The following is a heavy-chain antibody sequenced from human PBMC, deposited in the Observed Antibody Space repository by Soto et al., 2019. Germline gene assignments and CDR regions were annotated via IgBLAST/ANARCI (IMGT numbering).Heavy chain of an antibody. V-gene: IGHV4-34*01. D-gene: IGHD1-26*01. Sequence: QVQLQQWGAGLLKPSETLSLTCAVYGGSFRGYHWAWIRHPPGKGRDGMGGSNLSGSTNQNPSLKSRVTISVDTSKNQFSLRLKSITAADTAVYYCARGTSMTGAVQGDAPGKDFFDSWGQGTLVTVSS. J-gene: IGHJ4*02. CDR2: SNLSGST. CDR1: GGSFRGYH. CDR3: ARGTSMTGAVQGDAPGKDFFDS.